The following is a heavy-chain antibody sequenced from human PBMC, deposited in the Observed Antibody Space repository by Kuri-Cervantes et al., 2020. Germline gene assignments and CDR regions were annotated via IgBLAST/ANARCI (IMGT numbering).Heavy chain of an antibody. CDR1: GSTFSSYD. Sequence: GESLKISCAASGSTFSSYDMHWVRQATGKGLEWVSAIGTAGDTYYPGSVKGRFTISRENAKNSLYLQMNSLRAGDTAVYYCARDCSSAAEGCAYGMDVWGQGTTVTVSS. J-gene: IGHJ6*02. CDR3: ARDCSSAAEGCAYGMDV. CDR2: IGTAGDT. D-gene: IGHD2-15*01. V-gene: IGHV3-13*01.